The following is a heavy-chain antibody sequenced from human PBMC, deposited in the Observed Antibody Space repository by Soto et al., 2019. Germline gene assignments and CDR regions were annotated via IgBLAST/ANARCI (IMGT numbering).Heavy chain of an antibody. CDR3: ARGEGMPARNYGYDI. J-gene: IGHJ3*02. Sequence: ASVKVSCKDSGYTFTNYDVTWLRQAHGQGLEWMGWISTSTGITNYAHKLQGRVTMTTHTSASTDDMELRRLRSDDAAVAYCARGEGMPARNYGYDIWAPGTTVTVAS. V-gene: IGHV1-18*04. D-gene: IGHD5-18*01. CDR2: ISTSTGIT. CDR1: GYTFTNYD.